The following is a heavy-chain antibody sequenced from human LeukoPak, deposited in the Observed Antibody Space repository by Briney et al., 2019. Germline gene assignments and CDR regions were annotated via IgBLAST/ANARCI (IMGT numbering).Heavy chain of an antibody. CDR1: GFTFSSYA. CDR3: ARGGQWLIEYFQH. CDR2: ISYDGSNK. V-gene: IGHV3-30-3*01. Sequence: PGGSLRLSCAASGFTFSSYAMSWVRQAPGKGLEWVAVISYDGSNKYYADSVKGRFTISRDDSENTLYLQMNSLRPEDTAVYYCARGGQWLIEYFQHWGQGTLVTVSS. D-gene: IGHD6-19*01. J-gene: IGHJ1*01.